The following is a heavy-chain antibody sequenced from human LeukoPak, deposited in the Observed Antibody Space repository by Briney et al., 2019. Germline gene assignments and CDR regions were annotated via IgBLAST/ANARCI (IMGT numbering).Heavy chain of an antibody. D-gene: IGHD5-24*01. CDR2: IVVGSGNT. CDR3: AADGYTFAPGAFDI. Sequence: SVKVSCKASGFTFSSSAVQWVRQARGQRLGWIGWIVVGSGNTNYAQRFQDRVTINRDMSTSTAYMEVSSLRSEDTAVYYCAADGYTFAPGAFDIWGQGTVVTVSS. J-gene: IGHJ3*02. CDR1: GFTFSSSA. V-gene: IGHV1-58*01.